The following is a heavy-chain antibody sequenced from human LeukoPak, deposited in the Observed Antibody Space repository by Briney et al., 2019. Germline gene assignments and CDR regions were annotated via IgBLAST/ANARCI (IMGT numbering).Heavy chain of an antibody. Sequence: KSSETLSLTCTVSGGSINSGDYYWSWIRQHPGKGLEWIGYIYYSGSTYYNPSLKSRVIISGDTSKNQFSLKLSSVTAADTAVYYCARARGGDGYLYWGQGTLVTVSS. CDR2: IYYSGST. D-gene: IGHD2-21*02. J-gene: IGHJ4*02. V-gene: IGHV4-31*03. CDR3: ARARGGDGYLY. CDR1: GGSINSGDYY.